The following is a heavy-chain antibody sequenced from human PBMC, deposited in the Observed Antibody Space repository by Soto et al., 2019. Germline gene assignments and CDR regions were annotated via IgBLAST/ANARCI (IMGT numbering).Heavy chain of an antibody. CDR3: ARNGAGYSNYYYYYGMDV. D-gene: IGHD4-4*01. CDR1: GYTFTSYG. Sequence: ASVKVSCKATGYTFTSYGISWVRQAPGQGLEWMGWISAYNGNTNYAQKLQGRVTMTTDTSTSTAYMELRSLRSDDTAVYYCARNGAGYSNYYYYYGMDVWGQGTTVTVSS. J-gene: IGHJ6*02. V-gene: IGHV1-18*01. CDR2: ISAYNGNT.